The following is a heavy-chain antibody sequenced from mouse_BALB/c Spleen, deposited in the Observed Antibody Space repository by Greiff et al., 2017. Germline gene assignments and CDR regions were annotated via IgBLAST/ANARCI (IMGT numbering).Heavy chain of an antibody. V-gene: IGHV14-1*02. Sequence: EVQLQQSGAELVRPGSSVKISCKASGYAFSSYWMNWVKQRPGQGLEWIGWIDPENGNTIYDPKFQGKASITADTSSNTAYLQLSSLTSEDTAVYYCASFLGFAYWGQGTLVTVSA. J-gene: IGHJ3*01. CDR3: ASFLGFAY. CDR2: IDPENGNT. CDR1: GYAFSSYW.